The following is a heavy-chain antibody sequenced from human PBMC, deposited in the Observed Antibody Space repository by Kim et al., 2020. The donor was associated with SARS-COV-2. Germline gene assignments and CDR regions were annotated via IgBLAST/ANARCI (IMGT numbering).Heavy chain of an antibody. CDR1: GFTFSSYA. CDR3: AKDLTFGGGNWFDP. Sequence: GGSLRLSCAASGFTFSSYAMSWVRQAPGKGLEWVSAISGSGGSTYYADSVKGRFTISRDNTKNTLYLQMNSLRAEDTAVYYCAKDLTFGGGNWFDPWGQGTLVTVSS. V-gene: IGHV3-23*01. CDR2: ISGSGGST. J-gene: IGHJ5*02. D-gene: IGHD3-16*01.